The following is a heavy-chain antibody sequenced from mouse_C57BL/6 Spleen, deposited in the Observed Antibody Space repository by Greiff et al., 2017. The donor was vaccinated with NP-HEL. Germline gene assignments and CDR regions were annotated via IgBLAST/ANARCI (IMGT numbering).Heavy chain of an antibody. CDR1: GYAFSSSW. D-gene: IGHD1-1*01. Sequence: VQLQQSGPELVKPGASVKISCKASGYAFSSSWMNWVKQRPGKGLEWIGRIYPGDGDTNYNGKFKGKATLTADKSSSTAYMQLSSLTSEDSAVYFCARSPDYYGSSHWYFDVWGTGTTVTVSS. V-gene: IGHV1-82*01. CDR3: ARSPDYYGSSHWYFDV. CDR2: IYPGDGDT. J-gene: IGHJ1*03.